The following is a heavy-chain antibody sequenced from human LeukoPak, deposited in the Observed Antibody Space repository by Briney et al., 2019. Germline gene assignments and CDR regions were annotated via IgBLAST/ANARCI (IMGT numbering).Heavy chain of an antibody. CDR1: GVSISSYY. D-gene: IGHD6-19*01. Sequence: SETLSLTCTVSGVSISSYYWSWIRQPAGKGLEWIGRIYTSGSTNYNPSLKSRVTMSVDTSKNQFSLKLSSVTAADTAVYYCARDSAPIAVAGRYYYYMDVWGKGTTVTVSS. V-gene: IGHV4-4*07. J-gene: IGHJ6*03. CDR2: IYTSGST. CDR3: ARDSAPIAVAGRYYYYMDV.